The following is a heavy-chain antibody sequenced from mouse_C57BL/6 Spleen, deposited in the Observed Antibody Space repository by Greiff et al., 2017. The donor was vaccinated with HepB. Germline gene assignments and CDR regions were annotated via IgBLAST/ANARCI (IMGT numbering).Heavy chain of an antibody. CDR2: IYPGSGNT. Sequence: VQLQQSGAELVRPGASVKLSCKASGYTFTDYYINWVKQRPGQGLEWIARIYPGSGNTYYNEKFKGKATLTAEKSSSTAYMQLSSLTSEDSAVYFCATQTRGDYAMDYWGQGTSVTVSS. J-gene: IGHJ4*01. CDR1: GYTFTDYY. V-gene: IGHV1-76*01. CDR3: ATQTRGDYAMDY.